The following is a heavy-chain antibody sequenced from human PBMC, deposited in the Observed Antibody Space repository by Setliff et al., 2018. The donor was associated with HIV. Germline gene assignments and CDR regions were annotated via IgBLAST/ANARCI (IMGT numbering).Heavy chain of an antibody. CDR1: GVSMSSSSYY. D-gene: IGHD3-3*01. CDR2: LSYDGST. Sequence: PSETLSLTCTVSGVSMSSSSYYWSWIRQPPGKGLEYIGSLSYDGSTYYHPSLKSRVSISVDTSKNQFSLRLSFVTAADTAVYYCARATRTIFGVVYFDYWGQGTLVTVSS. V-gene: IGHV4-39*01. CDR3: ARATRTIFGVVYFDY. J-gene: IGHJ4*02.